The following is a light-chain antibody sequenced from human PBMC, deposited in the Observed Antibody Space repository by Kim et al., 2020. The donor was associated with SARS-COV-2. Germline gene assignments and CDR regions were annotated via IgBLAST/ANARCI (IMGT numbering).Light chain of an antibody. CDR1: QSVSSY. V-gene: IGKV3-11*01. Sequence: PGERATLSCRASQSVSSYLAWYQQKPGQAPRLLIYDASNRATGIPARFSGSGSGTDFTLTISSLEPEDFAVYYCQQRSNWPTFGQGTKVDIK. CDR2: DAS. J-gene: IGKJ1*01. CDR3: QQRSNWPT.